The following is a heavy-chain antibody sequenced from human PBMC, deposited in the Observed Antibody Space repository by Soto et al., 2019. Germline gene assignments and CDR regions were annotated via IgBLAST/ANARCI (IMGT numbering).Heavy chain of an antibody. D-gene: IGHD6-19*01. Sequence: QITLKESGPTLVKPTQTLTLTCTFSGFSLSTRGVGVGWIRQPPGKALEWLALIYWDNNKRYNPSLKSRLTITKHTSKNQVVLTVTNMDPVDTATYFCAHDTSGLYGLDYWGQGTLVTVSS. CDR2: IYWDNNK. J-gene: IGHJ4*02. V-gene: IGHV2-5*02. CDR3: AHDTSGLYGLDY. CDR1: GFSLSTRGVG.